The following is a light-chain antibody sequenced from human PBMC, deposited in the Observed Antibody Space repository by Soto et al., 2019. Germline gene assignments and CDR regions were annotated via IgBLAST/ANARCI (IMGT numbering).Light chain of an antibody. CDR3: TAWDDSLNGRV. Sequence: QSVLTQPPSASGNPGQRLTISCSGSTSNILRNYVYWYRQFPGTAPRLLISMNDQRPSGVPDRFSGSKSGTSASLAISGLQSEDEADYYCTAWDDSLNGRVFGGGTKLTVL. V-gene: IGLV1-47*01. J-gene: IGLJ3*02. CDR1: TSNILRNY. CDR2: MND.